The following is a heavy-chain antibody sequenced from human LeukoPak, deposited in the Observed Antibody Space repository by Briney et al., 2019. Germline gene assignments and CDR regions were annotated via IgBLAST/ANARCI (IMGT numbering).Heavy chain of an antibody. CDR1: GFTFDDYT. Sequence: PGGSLRLSCAASGFTFDDYTMHWVRQAPGRGLEWVSLISWDGGSTYYADSVKGRFTISRDNSKNSLYLQMNSLRTEDTALYYCAKDGTVTTGYYYYYMDVWGKGTTVTVSS. V-gene: IGHV3-43*01. D-gene: IGHD4-11*01. CDR3: AKDGTVTTGYYYYYMDV. CDR2: ISWDGGST. J-gene: IGHJ6*03.